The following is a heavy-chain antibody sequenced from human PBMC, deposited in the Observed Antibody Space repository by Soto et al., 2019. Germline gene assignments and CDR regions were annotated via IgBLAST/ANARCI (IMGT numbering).Heavy chain of an antibody. J-gene: IGHJ2*01. V-gene: IGHV4-34*01. CDR2: INHSGST. D-gene: IGHD2-15*01. CDR3: ARGRYARFVVVVAATRARYFHL. CDR1: GGSFSGYY. Sequence: PSETLSLTCAVYGGSFSGYYWSWIRQPPGKGLEWIGEINHSGSTNYNPSLKSRVTISVDTSKNQFSLKLSSVTAADTAVYYCARGRYARFVVVVAATRARYFHLWGRGTLVTVSS.